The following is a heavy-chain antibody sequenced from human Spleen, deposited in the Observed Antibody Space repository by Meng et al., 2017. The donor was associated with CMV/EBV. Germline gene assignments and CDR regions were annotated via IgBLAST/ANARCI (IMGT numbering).Heavy chain of an antibody. J-gene: IGHJ5*01. D-gene: IGHD3-22*01. V-gene: IGHV3-66*02. Sequence: GGSLRLSCAASGFTVSRNYMSWVRQAPGKGLGWVSVIYAGGSTYYADSVKGRCTISRDNSKNTLYLQMNSLRSEDTAVYYCAKVHKNYYDSSGHLGSWGQGTLVTVSS. CDR1: GFTVSRNY. CDR3: AKVHKNYYDSSGHLGS. CDR2: IYAGGST.